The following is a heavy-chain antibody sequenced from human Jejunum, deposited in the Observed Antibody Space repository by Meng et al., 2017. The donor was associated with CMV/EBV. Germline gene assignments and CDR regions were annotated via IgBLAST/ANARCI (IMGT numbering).Heavy chain of an antibody. CDR1: SDDYY. V-gene: IGHV4-61*08. CDR3: ARVPAELGSSSSWYYFDY. Sequence: SDDYYRGWTRPPPGRGLEWIAYISYSGNTKNNPSLKSRVSISADAATNQFSLRLTSVTAADTAVYYCARVPAELGSSSSWYYFDYWGQGTLVTVSS. CDR2: ISYSGNT. D-gene: IGHD6-13*01. J-gene: IGHJ4*02.